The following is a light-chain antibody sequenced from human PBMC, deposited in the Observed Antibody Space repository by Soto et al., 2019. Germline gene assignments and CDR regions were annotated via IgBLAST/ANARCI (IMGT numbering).Light chain of an antibody. Sequence: EIVLTQSQLTLSLSPGPRPTLACRASQSVSSYLAWYQQKPGQAPRLLIYGASSRATGIPDRFSGSGSGTDFNLTISRLETEDFAVYYCQQYGSSPITFGQGTRLEIK. J-gene: IGKJ5*01. V-gene: IGKV3-20*01. CDR2: GAS. CDR1: QSVSSY. CDR3: QQYGSSPIT.